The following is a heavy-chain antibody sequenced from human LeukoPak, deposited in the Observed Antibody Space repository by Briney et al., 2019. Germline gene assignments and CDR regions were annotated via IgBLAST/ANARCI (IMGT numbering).Heavy chain of an antibody. CDR1: GYTFTNYG. CDR2: ISGYNGNT. D-gene: IGHD1-26*01. V-gene: IGHV1-18*01. CDR3: ARSLNYYSGNYQLYDY. J-gene: IGHJ4*02. Sequence: ASVTVSCKASGYTFTNYGISWVRQAPGQGLEWMGWISGYNGNTKYAQKFQGRVTMTTDTSTTTAYIELWSLRSDDTAVYYCARSLNYYSGNYQLYDYWGQGTLVTVSS.